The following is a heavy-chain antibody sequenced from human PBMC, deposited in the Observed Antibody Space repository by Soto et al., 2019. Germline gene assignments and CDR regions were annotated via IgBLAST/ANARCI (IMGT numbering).Heavy chain of an antibody. CDR3: ARRYYDSRGYTDAFDI. V-gene: IGHV4-4*02. J-gene: IGHJ3*02. Sequence: QVQLQESGPGLVKPSGTLSLTCAVSGGSISSSNWWSWVRQPPGKGLQWIGGIYHSGSTNYNPSLKSRVTISVDKSKNQFSLRLSSVTAADTAVYYCARRYYDSRGYTDAFDIWGQGTKVTVSS. D-gene: IGHD3-22*01. CDR1: GGSISSSNW. CDR2: IYHSGST.